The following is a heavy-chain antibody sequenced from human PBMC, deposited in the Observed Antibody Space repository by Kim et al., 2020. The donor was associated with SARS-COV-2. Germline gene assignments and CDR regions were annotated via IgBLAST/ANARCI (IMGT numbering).Heavy chain of an antibody. CDR3: ARSFSKGDYFFGF. D-gene: IGHD3-10*01. J-gene: IGHJ4*02. V-gene: IGHV3-11*01. Sequence: YYPASIKGRFSISKDSAKHTLYLQMGSLRAEDTALYYCARSFSKGDYFFGFWGQGTPVTVSP.